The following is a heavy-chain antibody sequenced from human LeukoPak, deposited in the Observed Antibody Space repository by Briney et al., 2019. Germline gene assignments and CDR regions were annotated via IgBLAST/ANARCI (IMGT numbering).Heavy chain of an antibody. CDR1: EYTFTNCW. CDR2: IFTEDSDT. J-gene: IGHJ4*02. CDR3: ARATTGPRTLDY. D-gene: IGHD1-7*01. Sequence: GESLKISCKASEYTFTNCWIGCVRQMPGKGLEWMGAIFTEDSDTKYSPTFQGVVTISADKSISTAYLQWGSLEASDTAMYYCARATTGPRTLDYWGQGTLLSVSS. V-gene: IGHV5-51*01.